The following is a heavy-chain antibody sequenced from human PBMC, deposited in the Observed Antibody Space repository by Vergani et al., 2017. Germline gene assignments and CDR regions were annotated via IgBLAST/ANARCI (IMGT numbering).Heavy chain of an antibody. V-gene: IGHV3-15*01. CDR1: GFSFSNAW. CDR2: IKSQIDGGTT. J-gene: IGHJ3*02. CDR3: AKDRAGTVVNDAFDI. Sequence: EVQLVESGGGLVKPGGSLRLSCAASGFSFSNAWMTWVRQGPGKGLEWVGRIKSQIDGGTTDYAAPVKGRFTISRDDSTNMLYLHMNSLRAEDTAVYYCAKDRAGTVVNDAFDIWGQGTMVTVSS. D-gene: IGHD4-23*01.